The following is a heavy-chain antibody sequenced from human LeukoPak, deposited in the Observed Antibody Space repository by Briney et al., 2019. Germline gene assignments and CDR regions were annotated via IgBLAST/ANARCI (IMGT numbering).Heavy chain of an antibody. CDR1: GGSISSGGYY. D-gene: IGHD6-19*01. CDR3: ANHRGGIAVAGTGVFDY. J-gene: IGHJ4*02. V-gene: IGHV3-23*01. CDR2: ISGSGGST. Sequence: ETLSLTCTVSGGSISSGGYYWSWIRQPPGKGLEWVSAISGSGGSTYYADSVKGRFTISRDNSKNTLYLQMNSLRAEDTAVYYCANHRGGIAVAGTGVFDYWGQGTLVTVSS.